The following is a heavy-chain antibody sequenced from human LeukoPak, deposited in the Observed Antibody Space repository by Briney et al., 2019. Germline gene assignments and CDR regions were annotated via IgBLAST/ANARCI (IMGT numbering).Heavy chain of an antibody. Sequence: PGGSLRLSCADSGFTFSRHAMRWVRQAPGKGLEYVSAISSNGDFTYYANSAKGRITISRDNTKKTLYLQMGTLRPKDTALYYCARSRWVQHTWLDTWGQGTLVTVSS. D-gene: IGHD5-24*01. J-gene: IGHJ5*02. CDR1: GFTFSRHA. V-gene: IGHV3-64*01. CDR2: ISSNGDFT. CDR3: ARSRWVQHTWLDT.